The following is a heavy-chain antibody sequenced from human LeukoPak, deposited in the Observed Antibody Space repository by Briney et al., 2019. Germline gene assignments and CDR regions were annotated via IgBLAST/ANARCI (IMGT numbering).Heavy chain of an antibody. CDR2: ISSSSSYI. V-gene: IGHV3-21*01. D-gene: IGHD3-22*01. Sequence: GGSLRLSCAASGFTFSSYSMNWVRQAPGKGLEWVSSISSSSSYIYYADSVKGRFTISRDNAKNSLYLQMNSLRAEDTAVYYCARDASYYYDSSGYQTEDYRGQGTLVTVSS. CDR1: GFTFSSYS. CDR3: ARDASYYYDSSGYQTEDY. J-gene: IGHJ4*02.